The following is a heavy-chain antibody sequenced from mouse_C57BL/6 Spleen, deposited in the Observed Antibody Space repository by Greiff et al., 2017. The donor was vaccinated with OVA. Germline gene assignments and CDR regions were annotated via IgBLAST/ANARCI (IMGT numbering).Heavy chain of an antibody. CDR1: GYTFTSYW. J-gene: IGHJ1*03. CDR2: INPSSGYT. CDR3: ARCVTTVPWYFDV. V-gene: IGHV1-7*01. D-gene: IGHD1-1*01. Sequence: VQLQEPGAELAKPGASVKLSCKASGYTFTSYWMHWVKQRPGQGLEWIGYINPSSGYTKYNQKFKDKATLTADKSSSTAYMQLSSLTYEDSAVYYCARCVTTVPWYFDVWGTGTTVTVSS.